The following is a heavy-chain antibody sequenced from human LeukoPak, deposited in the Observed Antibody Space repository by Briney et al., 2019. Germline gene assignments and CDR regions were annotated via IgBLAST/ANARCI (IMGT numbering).Heavy chain of an antibody. CDR2: ISGSGDTT. D-gene: IGHD7-27*01. V-gene: IGHV3-23*01. CDR1: GFTFSTFA. Sequence: GGSLRLSCTASGFTFSTFAMGWVRQAPGKGLKWVSGISGSGDTTYYADSVTGRFAISRDNSENTLYLQMNRLRDVDTAVYHCAKDFLGTVPDVFDIWGQGTMVTVSS. J-gene: IGHJ3*02. CDR3: AKDFLGTVPDVFDI.